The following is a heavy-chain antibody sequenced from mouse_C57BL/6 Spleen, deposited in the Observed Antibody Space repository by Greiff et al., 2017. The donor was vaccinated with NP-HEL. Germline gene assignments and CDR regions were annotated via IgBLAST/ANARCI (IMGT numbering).Heavy chain of an antibody. Sequence: EVHLVESGGGLVKPGGSLKLSCAASGFTFSSYAMSWVRQTPEKRLEWVATISDGGSYTYYPDNVKGRFTISRDNAKNNLYLQMSHLKSEDTAMYYCARRPHYYGSSLDYWGQGTTLTVSS. V-gene: IGHV5-4*01. J-gene: IGHJ2*01. D-gene: IGHD1-1*01. CDR1: GFTFSSYA. CDR3: ARRPHYYGSSLDY. CDR2: ISDGGSYT.